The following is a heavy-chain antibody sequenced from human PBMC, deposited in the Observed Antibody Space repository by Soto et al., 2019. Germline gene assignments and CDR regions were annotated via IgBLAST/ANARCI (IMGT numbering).Heavy chain of an antibody. J-gene: IGHJ5*02. CDR1: GCTFTSHW. CDR3: VRVGLVGSNSLTNAWFDT. Sequence: GEALKISCMGSGCTFTSHWICWGRQMSGKGPEWMVIIYPGDSDTRYGPSLHGQVTIPADKATRTAYLQWNSLKASDPAMYYCVRVGLVGSNSLTNAWFDTWGPGTLVTVSS. CDR2: IYPGDSDT. D-gene: IGHD2-8*02. V-gene: IGHV5-51*01.